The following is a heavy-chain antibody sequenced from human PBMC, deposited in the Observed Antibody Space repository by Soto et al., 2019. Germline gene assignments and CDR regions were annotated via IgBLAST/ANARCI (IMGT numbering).Heavy chain of an antibody. V-gene: IGHV4-39*01. CDR1: GGSISSSSYY. J-gene: IGHJ4*02. Sequence: SETLSLTCTVSGGSISSSSYYWGWIRQPPGKGLERIGSIYYSGSTYYNPSLKSRVTISVDTSKNQFSLKLSSVTAADTAVYYCSRQGWTIFGVVTPSYYFDYWGQGTLVTVSS. CDR2: IYYSGST. D-gene: IGHD3-3*01. CDR3: SRQGWTIFGVVTPSYYFDY.